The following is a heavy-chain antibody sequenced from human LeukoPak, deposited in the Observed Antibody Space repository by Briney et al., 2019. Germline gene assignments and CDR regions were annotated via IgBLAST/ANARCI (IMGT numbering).Heavy chain of an antibody. J-gene: IGHJ4*02. D-gene: IGHD3-22*01. CDR1: GFTFSDYY. V-gene: IGHV3-11*01. CDR3: ARVRPEYYYDSSGYYYFDY. Sequence: GGSLRLSCAASGFTFSDYYMSWIRQAPGKGLEWVSYISSSGSTIYYADSVKGRFTISRDNAKNSLYLQMNSLRAEDTAVYYCARVRPEYYYDSSGYYYFDYWGQRTLVTVPS. CDR2: ISSSGSTI.